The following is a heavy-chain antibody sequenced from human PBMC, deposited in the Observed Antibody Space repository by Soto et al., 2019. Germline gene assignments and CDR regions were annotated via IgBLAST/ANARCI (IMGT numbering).Heavy chain of an antibody. V-gene: IGHV4-59*12. CDR1: GGSISSYY. CDR2: IYYSGST. J-gene: IGHJ5*02. CDR3: ARSSLVPAAMFDP. Sequence: LSETLSLTCTVSGGSISSYYWSWIRQPPGKGLEWIGYIYYSGSTNYNPSLKSRVTISVDTSKNQFSLKLSSVTAADTAVYYCARSSLVPAAMFDPWGQGTLVTVSS. D-gene: IGHD2-2*01.